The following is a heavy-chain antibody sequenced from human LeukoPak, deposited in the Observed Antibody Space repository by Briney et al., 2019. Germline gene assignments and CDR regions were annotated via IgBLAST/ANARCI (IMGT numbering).Heavy chain of an antibody. D-gene: IGHD3-16*01. V-gene: IGHV4-30-4*01. CDR3: ARDHYYDGRGRFDP. Sequence: SETLSLTCTVSGDSISSGGYYWSWIRQSPERGLEWIAYIYYSGIAYYNPSLESRVTISVDTSRNQFSLRLSSVTAADTAVYYCARDHYYDGRGRFDPWGQGTLVTVSS. CDR2: IYYSGIA. CDR1: GDSISSGGYY. J-gene: IGHJ5*02.